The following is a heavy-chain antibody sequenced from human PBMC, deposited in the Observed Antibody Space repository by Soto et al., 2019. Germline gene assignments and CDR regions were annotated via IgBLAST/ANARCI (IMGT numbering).Heavy chain of an antibody. CDR2: IIPIFGIT. Sequence: QVQLVQSGAEVKKPGSSVRVSCKASGGTFNNCTISWVRQAPGQGLEWMGRIIPIFGITNYAQKFQGRVTITADKSTSTAYMELSSLRSEDTAVYYCAGSSGYGDSSEGLDIWGQGTMVTVSS. J-gene: IGHJ3*02. D-gene: IGHD4-17*01. V-gene: IGHV1-69*02. CDR1: GGTFNNCT. CDR3: AGSSGYGDSSEGLDI.